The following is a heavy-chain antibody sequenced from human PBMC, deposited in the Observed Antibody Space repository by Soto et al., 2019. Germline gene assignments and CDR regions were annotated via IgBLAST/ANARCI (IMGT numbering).Heavy chain of an antibody. CDR1: GFTFSSYW. D-gene: IGHD3-22*01. V-gene: IGHV3-74*01. Sequence: PGGSLRLSCAASGFTFSSYWMHWVRQAPGKGLVWVSRINSDGSSTSYADSVKGRFTISRDNAKNTLYLQMNSLRAEDTAVYYCARKEYYYDSSGYYHDAFDIWGRGTMVTVSS. CDR3: ARKEYYYDSSGYYHDAFDI. CDR2: INSDGSST. J-gene: IGHJ3*02.